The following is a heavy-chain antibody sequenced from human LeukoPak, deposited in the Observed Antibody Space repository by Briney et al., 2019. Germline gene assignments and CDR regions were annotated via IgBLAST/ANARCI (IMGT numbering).Heavy chain of an antibody. Sequence: PSETLSLTCAVSGGSFSGYYWTWIRQSPGKGLEWIGEINHSGGTNYNPSLKSRVTVSVDTSKSQFSLKLNSVTAADTAVYYCARQNSGTYYSRYFDLWGRGTLVTVSS. D-gene: IGHD1-26*01. CDR3: ARQNSGTYYSRYFDL. CDR1: GGSFSGYY. V-gene: IGHV4-34*01. J-gene: IGHJ2*01. CDR2: INHSGGT.